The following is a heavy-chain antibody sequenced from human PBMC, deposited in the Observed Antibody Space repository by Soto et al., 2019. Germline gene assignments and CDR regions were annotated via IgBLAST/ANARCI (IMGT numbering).Heavy chain of an antibody. D-gene: IGHD4-17*01. J-gene: IGHJ3*02. CDR3: ARDHRTTLLMLSAFDI. V-gene: IGHV1-18*01. CDR1: GYTFTSYG. CDR2: ISAYNGNT. Sequence: ASVKVSCKASGYTFTSYGISWLLQAPGQGLEWMGWISAYNGNTNYAQKLQGRVTMTTDTSTSTAYMELRSPRSDDTAVYYCARDHRTTLLMLSAFDIWGQGTMVTVS.